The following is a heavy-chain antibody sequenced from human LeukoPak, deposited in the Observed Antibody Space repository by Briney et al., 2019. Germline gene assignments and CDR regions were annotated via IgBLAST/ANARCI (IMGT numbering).Heavy chain of an antibody. D-gene: IGHD3-22*01. J-gene: IGHJ4*02. CDR3: ARDYYDSSGYPFDY. Sequence: ASVKVSCKASGYTLTSYGISWVRQAPGQGLEWMGWISAYNGNTNYAQKLQGRVTMTTDTSTSTAYMELRSLRSDDTAVYYCARDYYDSSGYPFDYWGQGTLVTVSS. V-gene: IGHV1-18*01. CDR2: ISAYNGNT. CDR1: GYTLTSYG.